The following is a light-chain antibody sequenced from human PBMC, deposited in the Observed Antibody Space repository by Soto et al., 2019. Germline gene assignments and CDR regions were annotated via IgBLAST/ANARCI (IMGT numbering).Light chain of an antibody. CDR1: QSVSNNY. CDR3: QQYGSSGT. CDR2: GAS. J-gene: IGKJ1*01. V-gene: IGKV3-20*01. Sequence: IVVRQSPGTLSLYRGEIATLSCWASQSVSNNYLAWYQQKPGQAPRLLIYGASNRATGIPDRFSGSGSGTDFTLTISRLEPEDFAVYYCQQYGSSGTFGQGTKVDIK.